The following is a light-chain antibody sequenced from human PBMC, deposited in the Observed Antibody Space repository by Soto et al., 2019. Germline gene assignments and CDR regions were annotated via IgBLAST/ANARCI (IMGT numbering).Light chain of an antibody. J-gene: IGKJ2*01. CDR3: QQRFNWSRFT. V-gene: IGKV3-11*01. CDR2: DAS. Sequence: EIVLTQYPATLSLSPGERATLSCRASQSVSSYLALYQQKPGQAPRLLIYDASNRATGIPARFGGGGSGTAFTLTISSLAPEDFAFYCCQQRFNWSRFTFGQGTKLEIK. CDR1: QSVSSY.